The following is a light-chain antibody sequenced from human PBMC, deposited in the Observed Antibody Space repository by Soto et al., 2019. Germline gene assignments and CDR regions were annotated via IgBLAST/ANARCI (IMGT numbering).Light chain of an antibody. Sequence: QSVLTQPASVSGSPGQSITISCTGTSSDVGGFDYASWYQQSPGKAPRVLIYDVRNRPSGISYRFSGSRSGNTASLTISGLQAEDEADYYCLSYTTSRTYVFGTGTQLTVL. CDR1: SSDVGGFDY. CDR2: DVR. J-gene: IGLJ1*01. V-gene: IGLV2-14*01. CDR3: LSYTTSRTYV.